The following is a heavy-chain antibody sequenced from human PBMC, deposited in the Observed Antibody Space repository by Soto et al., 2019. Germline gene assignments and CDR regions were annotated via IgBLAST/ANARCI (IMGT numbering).Heavy chain of an antibody. V-gene: IGHV3-23*01. D-gene: IGHD3-3*01. CDR2: ISGSGGST. CDR3: AEPSYDFWSGYGY. CDR1: GFTFSSYA. Sequence: GGSLRLSCAASGFTFSSYAMSWVRQAPGKGLEWVSAISGSGGSTYYAASVKGRFTISRDNSKNTLYLQMNSLRAEDTAVYYCAEPSYDFWSGYGYWGQGTLVTVSS. J-gene: IGHJ4*02.